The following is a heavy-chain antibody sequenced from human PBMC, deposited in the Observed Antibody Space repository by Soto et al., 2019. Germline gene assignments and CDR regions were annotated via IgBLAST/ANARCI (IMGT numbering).Heavy chain of an antibody. V-gene: IGHV4-30-4*01. Sequence: QVQLQESGPGLVKPSQTLSLTCTVSGGSISSGDYYWSWIRQPPGKGLEWIGYIYHSGSTYYNPCLKSRVTISVDTSKTQFSLKLSSVTAADTAVYYCARERPDGARLDPWGQGTLVTVSS. CDR2: IYHSGST. D-gene: IGHD6-6*01. CDR3: ARERPDGARLDP. CDR1: GGSISSGDYY. J-gene: IGHJ5*02.